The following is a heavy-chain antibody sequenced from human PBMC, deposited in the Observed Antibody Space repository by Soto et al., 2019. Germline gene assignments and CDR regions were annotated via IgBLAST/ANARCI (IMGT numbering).Heavy chain of an antibody. V-gene: IGHV3-33*01. CDR2: IWYDGSNK. CDR1: GFTFSSYG. J-gene: IGHJ6*02. D-gene: IGHD6-19*01. Sequence: QVQLVESGGGVVQPGRSLRLSCAASGFTFSSYGMHWVRQAPGKGLEWVAVIWYDGSNKYYADSVKGRFTISRDNSKNTLYLQMNSLRAEDTAVYYCARGELRYSSGWYGDYYYGMDVWGQGTTVTVSS. CDR3: ARGELRYSSGWYGDYYYGMDV.